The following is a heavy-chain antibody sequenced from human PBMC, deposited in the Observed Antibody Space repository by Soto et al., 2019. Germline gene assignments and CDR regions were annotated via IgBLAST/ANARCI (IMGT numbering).Heavy chain of an antibody. V-gene: IGHV3-66*01. J-gene: IGHJ6*02. CDR3: VRENYYYGMDV. CDR1: GFDASVNY. CDR2: INAAGST. Sequence: EVQLVESGGTLVQPGGSLRLSCAASGFDASVNYMTWVRQAPGKGLEWVSLINAAGSTLYADSVKGRFTISRDDSNNTLSRQMNSLRVEDTAMYYCVRENYYYGMDVWGQGTAVTVSS.